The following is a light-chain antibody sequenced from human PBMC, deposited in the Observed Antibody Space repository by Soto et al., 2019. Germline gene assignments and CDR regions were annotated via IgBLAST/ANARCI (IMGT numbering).Light chain of an antibody. CDR1: QGIRND. V-gene: IGKV1-17*01. CDR2: AAS. CDR3: QQYNGYSTWT. Sequence: DIQMTQSPSSLSASVGDRVTITCRASQGIRNDLGWYQQKPGKAPKRLIYAASSLQRGVPSRFSGSGSGTEFTLTISCLQPDDFATYYCQQYNGYSTWTFGQGTKVDIK. J-gene: IGKJ1*01.